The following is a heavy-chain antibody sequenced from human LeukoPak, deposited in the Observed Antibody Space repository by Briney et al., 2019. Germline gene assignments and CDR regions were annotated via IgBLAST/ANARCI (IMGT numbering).Heavy chain of an antibody. Sequence: GGSLRLSCAASRFTFSTHTMNWVRQAPGKGLEWVSAISGSGGSTYYADSVKGRFTIFRDNSKNTLYLQMNSLRAEDTAVYYCAKDRRIQLWLGFDYWGQGTLVTVSS. D-gene: IGHD5-18*01. CDR3: AKDRRIQLWLGFDY. V-gene: IGHV3-23*01. CDR1: RFTFSTHT. J-gene: IGHJ4*02. CDR2: ISGSGGST.